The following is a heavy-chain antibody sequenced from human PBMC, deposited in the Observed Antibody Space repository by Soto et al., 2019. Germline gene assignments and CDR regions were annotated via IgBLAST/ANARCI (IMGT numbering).Heavy chain of an antibody. D-gene: IGHD2-8*01. CDR3: AKDQSTNSRSYHALDV. J-gene: IGHJ6*02. CDR2: VSNDGSNK. Sequence: QVQLVESGGGVVQPGESLRLSCAASEFTFSSYAMHWVRQAPGKGLEWVAVVSNDGSNKYYADTGKGRFTISRDNFKKTLNLQMNSLGAEDTAVYYCAKDQSTNSRSYHALDVWGQGTTVTVSS. CDR1: EFTFSSYA. V-gene: IGHV3-30*18.